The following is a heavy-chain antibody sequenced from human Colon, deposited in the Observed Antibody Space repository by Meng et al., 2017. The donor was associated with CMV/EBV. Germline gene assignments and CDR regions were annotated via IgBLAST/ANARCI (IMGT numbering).Heavy chain of an antibody. V-gene: IGHV4-59*01. D-gene: IGHD2-8*01. CDR1: GGSIVDTYAY. Sequence: SGPTLVKPTQTLTLTCTVSGGSIVDTYAYWGWIRQSPGTGLEWIGHIYHTGITNYNSSLKSRATISIDTSKNQYSLKLRSVTAADTAVYYCARDNGLRRFDSWGQGTPVTVSS. J-gene: IGHJ4*02. CDR2: IYHTGIT. CDR3: ARDNGLRRFDS.